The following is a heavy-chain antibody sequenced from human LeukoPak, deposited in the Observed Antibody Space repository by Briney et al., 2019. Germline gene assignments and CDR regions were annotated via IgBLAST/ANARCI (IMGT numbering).Heavy chain of an antibody. J-gene: IGHJ5*02. CDR2: ILSNGYT. CDR1: GGSISGYY. CDR3: TKREGPMSGSYDYFDP. Sequence: SETLSLTCTVSGGSISGYYWSWIRQPPGQGLEWIAYILSNGYTNYNPSLKSRVTISVDTSKNQFSLKVTSVTAADTAMYYCTKREGPMSGSYDYFDPWGQGTLVTVS. D-gene: IGHD1-26*01. V-gene: IGHV4-4*09.